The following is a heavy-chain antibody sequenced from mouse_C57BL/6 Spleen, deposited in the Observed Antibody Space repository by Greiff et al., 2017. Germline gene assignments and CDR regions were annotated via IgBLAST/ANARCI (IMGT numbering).Heavy chain of an antibody. CDR2: IHPNSGST. Sequence: QVQLQQPGAELVKPGASVKLSCKASGYTFTSYWMHWVKQRPGQGLEWIGMIHPNSGSTNYNEKFKSKATLTADKSSNTAYMQLSSLTSEDSAVYYCASASSGYNAMDYWGQGTSVTVSS. CDR3: ASASSGYNAMDY. D-gene: IGHD3-2*02. J-gene: IGHJ4*01. CDR1: GYTFTSYW. V-gene: IGHV1-64*01.